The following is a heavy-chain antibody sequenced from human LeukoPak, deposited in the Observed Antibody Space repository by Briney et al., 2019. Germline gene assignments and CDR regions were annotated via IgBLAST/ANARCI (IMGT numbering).Heavy chain of an antibody. CDR1: GYTFTSYD. D-gene: IGHD4-17*01. J-gene: IGHJ4*02. CDR3: ARATYGDYVGDY. Sequence: GASVKVSCKASGYTFTSYDTNWVRQATGQGLEWMGWMNPNSGNTGYAQKFQGRVTMTRNTSISTAYMELSSVRSEDTAVYYCARATYGDYVGDYWGQGTLVTVSS. CDR2: MNPNSGNT. V-gene: IGHV1-8*01.